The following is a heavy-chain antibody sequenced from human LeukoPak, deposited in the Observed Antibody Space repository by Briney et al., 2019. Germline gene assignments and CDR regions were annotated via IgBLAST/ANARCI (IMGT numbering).Heavy chain of an antibody. CDR3: ASYYYDSSGYYYGGAPGGY. J-gene: IGHJ4*02. Sequence: GGSLRLSCAASGFTFSSYWMSWVRQAPGKGLEWVANIKQDGSEKYYVDSVKGRFTISRDNAKNSLYLQMNSLRAEDTAVYYCASYYYDSSGYYYGGAPGGYWGQGTLVTVSS. V-gene: IGHV3-7*01. CDR2: IKQDGSEK. CDR1: GFTFSSYW. D-gene: IGHD3-22*01.